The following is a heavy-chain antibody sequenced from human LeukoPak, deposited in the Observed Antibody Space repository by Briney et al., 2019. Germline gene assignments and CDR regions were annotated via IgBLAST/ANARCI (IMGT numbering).Heavy chain of an antibody. D-gene: IGHD3-16*01. V-gene: IGHV3-15*01. Sequence: GGSLRLSCAASGFTFSNAWMSWVRQAPGKGLEWVGRIKSKTDGGTTDYAAPVKGRFTIPRDDSKNTLYLQMSSLKTEDTAVYYCTTNNVRTYYDYVWGSPSPLFDYWGQGTLVTVSS. CDR3: TTNNVRTYYDYVWGSPSPLFDY. CDR1: GFTFSNAW. CDR2: IKSKTDGGTT. J-gene: IGHJ4*02.